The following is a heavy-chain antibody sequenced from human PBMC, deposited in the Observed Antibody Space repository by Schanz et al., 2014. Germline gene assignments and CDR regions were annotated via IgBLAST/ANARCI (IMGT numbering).Heavy chain of an antibody. CDR2: IYSSGIA. J-gene: IGHJ4*02. D-gene: IGHD2-21*01. CDR3: ARRVVPATMGLYFDL. V-gene: IGHV4-59*08. CDR1: GGSMDTHY. Sequence: QVQLQESGPGLVKPSETLSLMCTVSGGSMDTHYWGWIRQPPGKGLEWIAFIYSSGIANYNPSLVIGPTISVDTPKTHSPLRLPSVTAADTATYYCARRVVPATMGLYFDLWGQGTLVTVSS.